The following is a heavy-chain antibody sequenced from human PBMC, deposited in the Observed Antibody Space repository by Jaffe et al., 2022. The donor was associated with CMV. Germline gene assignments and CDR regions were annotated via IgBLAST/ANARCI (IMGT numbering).Heavy chain of an antibody. CDR3: ARLVWWENYYDSSGYYFGAFDI. CDR2: IYYSGST. Sequence: QLQLQESGPGLVKPSETLSLTCTVSGGSISSSSYYWGWIRQPPGKGLEWIGSIYYSGSTYYNPSLKSRVTISVDTSKNQFSLKLSSVTAADTAVYYCARLVWWENYYDSSGYYFGAFDIWGQGTMVTVSS. CDR1: GGSISSSSYY. J-gene: IGHJ3*02. V-gene: IGHV4-39*01. D-gene: IGHD3-22*01.